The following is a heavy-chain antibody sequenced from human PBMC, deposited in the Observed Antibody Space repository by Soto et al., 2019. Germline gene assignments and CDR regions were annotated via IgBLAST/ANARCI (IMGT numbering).Heavy chain of an antibody. Sequence: SETLSLTCAVSGGSISSGGYSWSWIRQPPGKGLEWIGYIYHSGSTYYNPSLKSRVTISVDRSKNQFSLKLSSVTAADTAVYYCAHRRGDIVVVPAAIPWFDPWGQGTLVTVSS. CDR2: IYHSGST. V-gene: IGHV4-30-2*01. CDR1: GGSISSGGYS. J-gene: IGHJ5*02. D-gene: IGHD2-2*01. CDR3: AHRRGDIVVVPAAIPWFDP.